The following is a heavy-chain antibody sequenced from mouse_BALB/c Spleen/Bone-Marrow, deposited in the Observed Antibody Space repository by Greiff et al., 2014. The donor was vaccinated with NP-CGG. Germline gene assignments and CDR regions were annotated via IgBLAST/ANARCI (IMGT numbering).Heavy chain of an antibody. CDR1: GFNIKDYY. CDR2: IDPENGNT. V-gene: IGHV14-1*02. J-gene: IGHJ4*01. CDR3: ARGNYGSSYGLDY. D-gene: IGHD1-1*01. Sequence: VQLQQSGAELVRPGALVKLSCKASGFNIKDYYMHWVKQRPEQGLEWIGWIDPENGNTIYDPKFQGKARITADTSSNTAYLQLSSLTSEDTAVHSGARGNYGSSYGLDYWGQGTSVTASA.